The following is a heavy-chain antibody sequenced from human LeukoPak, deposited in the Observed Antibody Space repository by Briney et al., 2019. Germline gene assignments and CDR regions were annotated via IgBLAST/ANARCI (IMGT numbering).Heavy chain of an antibody. CDR3: ARGEEDCTNGVCYTAHYFDY. J-gene: IGHJ4*02. V-gene: IGHV4-31*03. D-gene: IGHD2-8*01. Sequence: SETLSLTCTVSSGSISSGAYYWSWIRQHPRKGLEWIGYIYYSGSPYYSPSFKSRFTISVDTSRNQFSLRLSSVTAADTAVYYCARGEEDCTNGVCYTAHYFDYWGQGTLVTVSS. CDR1: SGSISSGAYY. CDR2: IYYSGSP.